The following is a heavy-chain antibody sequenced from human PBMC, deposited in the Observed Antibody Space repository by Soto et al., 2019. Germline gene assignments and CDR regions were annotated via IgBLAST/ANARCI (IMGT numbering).Heavy chain of an antibody. CDR3: ARDVYGSSTSGYYYYGMDV. Sequence: SETLSLTCTVSGGSISSYYWSWVRQPAGKGLELIGRIYTSGSTDHNPSLKSRVTMSVDTSKNQFSLKLSSVTAADTAVYYCARDVYGSSTSGYYYYGMDVWGQGTTVTVSS. CDR1: GGSISSYY. CDR2: IYTSGST. J-gene: IGHJ6*02. D-gene: IGHD2-2*01. V-gene: IGHV4-4*07.